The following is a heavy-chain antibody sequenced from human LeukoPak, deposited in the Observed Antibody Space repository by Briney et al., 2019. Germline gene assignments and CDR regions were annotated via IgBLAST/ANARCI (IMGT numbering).Heavy chain of an antibody. Sequence: GGSLRLSCAASGFTFSSYAMHWVRQAPGKGLEWVAVISYDGSSKYYADSVKGRFTISRDNSKNTLYLQMNSLRAEDTAVYYCARATWFGELFDWFDPWGQGTLVTVSS. V-gene: IGHV3-30*04. J-gene: IGHJ5*02. D-gene: IGHD3-10*01. CDR2: ISYDGSSK. CDR3: ARATWFGELFDWFDP. CDR1: GFTFSSYA.